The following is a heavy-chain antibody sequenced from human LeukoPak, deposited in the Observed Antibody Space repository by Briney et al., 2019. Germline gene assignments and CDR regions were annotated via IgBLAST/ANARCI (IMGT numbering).Heavy chain of an antibody. Sequence: PGGSLRLSCAASGFTFSSYAMRWVRQAPGKGLEWVSGISGSGGSTYYADSVKGRFTISRDNSKNTLYLQMNSLRVEDTALYYCARRGVTVGAPPYMDVWGKGTTVTVSS. D-gene: IGHD1-26*01. CDR1: GFTFSSYA. J-gene: IGHJ6*03. V-gene: IGHV3-23*01. CDR2: ISGSGGST. CDR3: ARRGVTVGAPPYMDV.